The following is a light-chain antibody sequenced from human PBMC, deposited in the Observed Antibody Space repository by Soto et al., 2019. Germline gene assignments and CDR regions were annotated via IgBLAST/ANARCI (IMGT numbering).Light chain of an antibody. CDR3: QQYGSSPRLT. Sequence: EIVLTQSSGTLSLSPGERATLSCRASQSVSSSYLAWYQQKPGQAPRLLIYGASSRATGIPDRFSGSGSGTDFTLTISRLEPADFAVYYCQQYGSSPRLTFGGGTNVDIK. V-gene: IGKV3-20*01. CDR1: QSVSSSY. CDR2: GAS. J-gene: IGKJ4*01.